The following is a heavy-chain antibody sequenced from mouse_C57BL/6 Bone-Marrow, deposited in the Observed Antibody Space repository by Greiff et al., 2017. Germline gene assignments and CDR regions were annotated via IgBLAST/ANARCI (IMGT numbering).Heavy chain of an antibody. CDR2: ISSGGSYT. J-gene: IGHJ4*01. Sequence: EVKLVESGGDLVKPGGSLKLSCAASGFTFSSYGMSWVRQTPDKRLEWVATISSGGSYTYYPDSVKGRFTISRDNAKNTLYLQMSSLKSEDTAMYYCARNGNYGKAMDHWGQGTSVTVSS. D-gene: IGHD2-1*01. V-gene: IGHV5-6*02. CDR1: GFTFSSYG. CDR3: ARNGNYGKAMDH.